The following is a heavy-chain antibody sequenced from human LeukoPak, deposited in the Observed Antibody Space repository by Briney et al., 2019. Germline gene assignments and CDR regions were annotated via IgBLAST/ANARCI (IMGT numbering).Heavy chain of an antibody. CDR1: GFTFSSYW. Sequence: SGGSLRLSCAGSGFTFSSYWMFWVRQAPGKGLEWLSRITSDGSGTNYADSVKGRFTVSRDNSKSTLYLQMNSLRAEDTAVYFCARSLAAFGGFDHGGDYWGQGTLVTVSS. CDR2: ITSDGSGT. J-gene: IGHJ4*02. D-gene: IGHD5-12*01. CDR3: ARSLAAFGGFDHGGDY. V-gene: IGHV3-74*01.